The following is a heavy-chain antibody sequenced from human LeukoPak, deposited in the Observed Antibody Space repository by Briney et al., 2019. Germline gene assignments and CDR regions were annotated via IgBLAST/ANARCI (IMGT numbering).Heavy chain of an antibody. CDR1: GFTFTGYS. Sequence: GGSLRVSCAASGFTFTGYSMTWVRQAPGKGLEGVAAICSIRSYIYYADSVKGRFTISRDKAQHPLYLPMNSLRAEDTAVYYCARNRLGDPRMVANDYWGQGTLVSVSS. CDR2: ICSIRSYI. CDR3: ARNRLGDPRMVANDY. D-gene: IGHD5-12*01. J-gene: IGHJ4*02. V-gene: IGHV3-21*01.